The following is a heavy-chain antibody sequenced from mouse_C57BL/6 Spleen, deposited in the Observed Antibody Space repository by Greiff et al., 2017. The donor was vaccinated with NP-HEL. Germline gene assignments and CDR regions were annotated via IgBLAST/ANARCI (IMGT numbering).Heavy chain of an antibody. CDR3: ASGSEGAMDY. V-gene: IGHV2-6*01. J-gene: IGHJ4*01. Sequence: VQRVESGPGLVAPSQSLSITCTVSGFSLTSYGVDWVRQSPGKGLEWLGVIWGVGSTNYNSALKSRLSISKDNSKSQVFLKMNSLQTDDTAMYYCASGSEGAMDYWGQGTSVTVSS. CDR2: IWGVGST. D-gene: IGHD6-1*01. CDR1: GFSLTSYG.